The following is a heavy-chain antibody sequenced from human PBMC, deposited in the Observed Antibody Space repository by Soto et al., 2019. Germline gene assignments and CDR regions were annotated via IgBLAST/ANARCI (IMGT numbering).Heavy chain of an antibody. CDR3: AREAAADFFDY. Sequence: QVQLVQSGAEVKKPGASVKVSFKASGYTFTSYAMHWVRQAPGQRLEWMGWINAGNGNTKYSQKFQGRVTITRDTSASTAYMELSSLRSEDTAVYYCAREAAADFFDYWGQGTLVTVSS. J-gene: IGHJ4*02. CDR2: INAGNGNT. V-gene: IGHV1-3*01. CDR1: GYTFTSYA. D-gene: IGHD6-13*01.